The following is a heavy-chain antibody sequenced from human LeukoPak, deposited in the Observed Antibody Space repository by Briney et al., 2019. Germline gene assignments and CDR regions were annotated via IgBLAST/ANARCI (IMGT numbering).Heavy chain of an antibody. CDR1: GFAFSDVW. CDR3: TTATELIVATIPDN. D-gene: IGHD5-12*01. Sequence: GRSLTLSCAASGFAFSDVWMTWVRQAPGRGLEWVGRINTKTNGATTVYAAPVKGRFTILRDDSANMLYLQMTSLRTEDTALYFCTTATELIVATIPDNWGQGTLVTVSS. V-gene: IGHV3-15*01. CDR2: INTKTNGATT. J-gene: IGHJ4*02.